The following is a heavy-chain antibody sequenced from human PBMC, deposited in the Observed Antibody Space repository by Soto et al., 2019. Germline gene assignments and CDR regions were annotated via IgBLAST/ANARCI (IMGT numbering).Heavy chain of an antibody. D-gene: IGHD6-13*01. CDR3: ARDVAAGDH. CDR2: INPASGST. Sequence: QVQLVQSGAEVKKPGASVKLSCRTSGYTFTHYYIHWVRQAPGQGLEWLAIINPASGSTNYAQDFQGRLTLTMDTSTTTVYMELSGLRAEDTAIFYCARDVAAGDHWGQGTLVTVSS. J-gene: IGHJ4*02. CDR1: GYTFTHYY. V-gene: IGHV1-46*01.